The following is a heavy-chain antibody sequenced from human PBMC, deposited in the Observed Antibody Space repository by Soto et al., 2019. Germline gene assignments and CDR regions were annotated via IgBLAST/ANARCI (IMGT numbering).Heavy chain of an antibody. J-gene: IGHJ5*02. Sequence: GASVKVSCKASGGTFSSYAISWVRQAPGQGLEWMGGIIPIFGTANYAQKFQGRVTITADESTSTAYMELSSLRSEDTAVYYCARGDSSSSTPGDPWGQGTLATVSS. CDR1: GGTFSSYA. CDR3: ARGDSSSSTPGDP. V-gene: IGHV1-69*13. D-gene: IGHD6-6*01. CDR2: IIPIFGTA.